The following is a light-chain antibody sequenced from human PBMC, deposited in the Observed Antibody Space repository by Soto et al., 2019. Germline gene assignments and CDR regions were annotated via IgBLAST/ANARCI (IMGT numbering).Light chain of an antibody. V-gene: IGKV1-39*01. J-gene: IGKJ2*01. CDR3: QQSSSAPAYP. CDR2: AAS. CDR1: QSISRY. Sequence: DIQMTQSPPSLSASVGDRVTITCRASQSISRYLNWYQLRPGKAPMLLIFAASTLQSGDPSRFSGSGSGTDFTLTITNLQPEDSASYYCQQSSSAPAYPFGQGTKLEI.